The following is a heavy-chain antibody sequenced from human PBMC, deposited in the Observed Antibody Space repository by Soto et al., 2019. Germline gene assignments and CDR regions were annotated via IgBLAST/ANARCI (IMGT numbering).Heavy chain of an antibody. J-gene: IGHJ6*02. CDR1: GFTFSSYA. CDR2: ISGSGGST. Sequence: PGGSLRLSCAASGFTFSSYAMGWVRQAPGKGLEWVSAISGSGGSTYYADSVKGRFTISRDNSKNTLYLQMNSLRAEDTAVYYCAGPVWGTGYGMDVWGQGTTVTVSS. CDR3: AGPVWGTGYGMDV. D-gene: IGHD1-1*01. V-gene: IGHV3-23*01.